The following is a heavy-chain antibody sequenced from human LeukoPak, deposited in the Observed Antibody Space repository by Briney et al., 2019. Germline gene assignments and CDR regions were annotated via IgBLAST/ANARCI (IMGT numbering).Heavy chain of an antibody. V-gene: IGHV3-21*04. CDR1: GFTFSSYS. CDR2: IGTSTSYI. CDR3: AKPARTDYADY. J-gene: IGHJ4*02. D-gene: IGHD1-14*01. Sequence: GGSLRLSCAASGFTFSSYSMNWVRQTPGKGLEWVSSIGTSTSYIYYADSVKGRFTISRDNAKNSLYLEMNSLRAADTAVYYCAKPARTDYADYWGQGTLVTVSS.